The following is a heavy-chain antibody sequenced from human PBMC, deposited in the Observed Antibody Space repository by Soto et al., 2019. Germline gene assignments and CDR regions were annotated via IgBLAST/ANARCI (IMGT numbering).Heavy chain of an antibody. V-gene: IGHV1-46*01. CDR1: GYTFTSYY. Sequence: QVQLVQSGAEVKKPGASVKVSCKASGYTFTSYYMHWVRQAPGQGLEWMGIINPSGGSTSYAQKFPGRVTMTRDTSTSTVYMELSSLRSEDTAVYYCARRGEGYCISTSCSGVDVWGQGTTFTVSS. J-gene: IGHJ6*02. CDR2: INPSGGST. D-gene: IGHD2-2*01. CDR3: ARRGEGYCISTSCSGVDV.